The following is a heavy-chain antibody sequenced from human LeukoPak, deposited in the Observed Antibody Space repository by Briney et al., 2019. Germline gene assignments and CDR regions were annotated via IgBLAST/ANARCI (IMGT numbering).Heavy chain of an antibody. CDR1: GLTFSSYA. J-gene: IGHJ4*02. V-gene: IGHV3-23*01. CDR2: ISGSGGST. D-gene: IGHD3-22*01. Sequence: AGGSLRLSCAASGLTFSSYAMSWVRQAPGKGLEWVSGISGSGGSTYYADSVKGRFTISRDNPKNTLYLQMNSLRAEDTAVYYCAKGRSGYYLWYFDHWGKGTLVTVSS. CDR3: AKGRSGYYLWYFDH.